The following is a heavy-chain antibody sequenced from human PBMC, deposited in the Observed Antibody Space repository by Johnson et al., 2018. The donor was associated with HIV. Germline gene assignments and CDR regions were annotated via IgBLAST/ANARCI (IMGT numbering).Heavy chain of an antibody. Sequence: QMQLVESGGGVVQPGRSLRLSCVASGFTFSSYAMHWVRQAPGKGLEWVAVISYDGSNKYYADSVPGRFTISRDNSKNTLYLQMNSLRAEDTAVYYCARGRSLRSVAGDDAFDIWGQGTMVTVSS. J-gene: IGHJ3*02. CDR2: ISYDGSNK. CDR1: GFTFSSYA. CDR3: ARGRSLRSVAGDDAFDI. D-gene: IGHD6-19*01. V-gene: IGHV3-30-3*01.